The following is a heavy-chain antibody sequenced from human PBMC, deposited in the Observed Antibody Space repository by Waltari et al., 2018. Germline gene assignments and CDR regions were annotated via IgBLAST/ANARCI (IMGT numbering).Heavy chain of an antibody. CDR2: INPDSGGT. D-gene: IGHD6-6*01. CDR1: GYTFTGYY. Sequence: QVQLVQSGAEVKKPGASVKVSCKASGYTFTGYYMHWVRQAPGQGLEWMGLINPDSGGTNYAQKFQGRVTMTRDTSISTAYMELSRLRSDDTAVYYCARDCSSSSEVTWFDPWGQGTLVTVSS. CDR3: ARDCSSSSEVTWFDP. V-gene: IGHV1-2*02. J-gene: IGHJ5*02.